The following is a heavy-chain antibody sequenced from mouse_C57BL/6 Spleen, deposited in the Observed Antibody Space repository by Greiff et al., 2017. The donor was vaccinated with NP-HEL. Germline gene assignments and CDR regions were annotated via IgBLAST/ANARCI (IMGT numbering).Heavy chain of an antibody. CDR1: GYAFSSSW. D-gene: IGHD2-4*01. Sequence: VQLQQSGPELVKPGASVKISCKASGYAFSSSWMNWVKQRPGKGLEWIGRIYPGDGDTNYNGKFKGKATLTADKSSSTAYMQLSSLTSEDSAVYFCARSRDYDWYFDVWGTGTTVTVSS. J-gene: IGHJ1*03. CDR2: IYPGDGDT. V-gene: IGHV1-82*01. CDR3: ARSRDYDWYFDV.